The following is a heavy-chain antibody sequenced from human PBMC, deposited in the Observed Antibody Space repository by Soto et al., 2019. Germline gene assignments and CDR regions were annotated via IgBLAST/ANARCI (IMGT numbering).Heavy chain of an antibody. J-gene: IGHJ4*02. CDR3: AHKGGGDYIIDY. V-gene: IGHV2-5*02. CDR1: GFSLSTSGVG. CDR2: IYWDDSK. Sequence: QITLKESGPTLVKPTQTLTLTCTFSGFSLSTSGVGVGWIRQPPGEALEWLAVIYWDDSKHYSPSLKSRLTITKYTSKNQVVLTMTNMDPVDTATYYCAHKGGGDYIIDYWGQGTLVTVSS. D-gene: IGHD4-17*01.